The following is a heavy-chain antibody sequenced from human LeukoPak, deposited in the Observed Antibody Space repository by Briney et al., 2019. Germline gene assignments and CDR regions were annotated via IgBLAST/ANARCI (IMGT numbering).Heavy chain of an antibody. V-gene: IGHV4-34*01. D-gene: IGHD2-15*01. CDR3: ARGGPLGYCSGGSCYTLDY. CDR2: INHSGST. CDR1: GGSFSGYY. Sequence: SETLSLTCAVYGGSFSGYYWSWIRQPPGKGLEWIGEINHSGSTNYNPSLKSRVTISVDTSKNQFSLKLSSVTAADTAVYYCARGGPLGYCSGGSCYTLDYWGQGTLVTVSS. J-gene: IGHJ4*02.